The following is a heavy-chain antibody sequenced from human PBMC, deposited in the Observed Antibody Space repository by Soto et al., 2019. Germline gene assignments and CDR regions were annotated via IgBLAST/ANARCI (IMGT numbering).Heavy chain of an antibody. V-gene: IGHV3-7*01. J-gene: IGHJ4*02. CDR3: ARDVFALFAFDY. D-gene: IGHD2-21*01. CDR1: GFTFSSYY. Sequence: HPGGSLRLSCAASGFTFSSYYMSWVRQAPGKGLEWVANINQDGSEKFYVDSVKGRFTISRDNAKNALYLQMSSLRAEDTAVYYCARDVFALFAFDYWGQGTLVTVSS. CDR2: INQDGSEK.